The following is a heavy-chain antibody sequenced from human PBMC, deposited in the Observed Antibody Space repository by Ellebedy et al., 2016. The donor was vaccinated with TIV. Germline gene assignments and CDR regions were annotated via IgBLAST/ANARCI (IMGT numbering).Heavy chain of an antibody. CDR3: ARGKVNAYDYVWGSYRY. V-gene: IGHV3-74*01. Sequence: PGGSLRLSCAASGFTFSSYWMHWVRQAPGKGLVWVSRINSDGSSTSYADSVKGRFTISRDNAKNTLYLQMNSLRAEDTAVYYCARGKVNAYDYVWGSYRYWGQGTLVTVSS. J-gene: IGHJ4*02. CDR2: INSDGSST. D-gene: IGHD3-16*02. CDR1: GFTFSSYW.